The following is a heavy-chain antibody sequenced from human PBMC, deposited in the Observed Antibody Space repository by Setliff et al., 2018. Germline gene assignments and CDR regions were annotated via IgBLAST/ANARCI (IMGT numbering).Heavy chain of an antibody. V-gene: IGHV4-34*01. CDR3: TVYNTGSSKDHY. D-gene: IGHD2-8*02. CDR1: GGSFSGYY. Sequence: SETLSLTCAIYGGSFSGYYWIWIRQPPGKGLEWIGEIHHSGSTNYNPSLKSRVTISVDTSKNQFSLKLSSVTAADTALYYCTVYNTGSSKDHYWGQGTPVTVSS. CDR2: IHHSGST. J-gene: IGHJ4*02.